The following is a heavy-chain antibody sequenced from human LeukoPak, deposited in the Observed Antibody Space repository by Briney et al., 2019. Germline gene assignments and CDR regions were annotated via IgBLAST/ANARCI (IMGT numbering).Heavy chain of an antibody. Sequence: SVKVSCRASGGTFSSYAISWVRQAPGQGLEWMGGIIPIFGTANYAQNFQGRVTITADKSTSTAYMELSSLRSEDTAVYYCAREVIMITFGGAPGWFDPWGQGTLVTVSS. CDR3: AREVIMITFGGAPGWFDP. CDR1: GGTFSSYA. J-gene: IGHJ5*02. CDR2: IIPIFGTA. D-gene: IGHD3-16*01. V-gene: IGHV1-69*06.